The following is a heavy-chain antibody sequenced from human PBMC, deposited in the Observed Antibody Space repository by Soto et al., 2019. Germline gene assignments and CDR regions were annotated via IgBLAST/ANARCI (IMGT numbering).Heavy chain of an antibody. D-gene: IGHD6-19*01. V-gene: IGHV4-30-2*01. J-gene: IGHJ4*02. CDR1: GGSIRSGGYS. CDR3: ASAGGLGAVAADY. Sequence: QLQLQESGSGLVKPSQTLSLTCAVSGGSIRSGGYSWSWIRQPPGKGLEWIGYIYHSGSTYYNPSPRSRVTISVDRAKNQFSLKLSSVTAADTAVYYCASAGGLGAVAADYWGQGTLVTVSS. CDR2: IYHSGST.